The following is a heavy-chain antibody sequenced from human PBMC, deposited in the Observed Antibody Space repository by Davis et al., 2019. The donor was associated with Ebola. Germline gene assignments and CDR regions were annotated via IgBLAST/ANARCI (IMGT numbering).Heavy chain of an antibody. CDR2: INPSGGST. CDR1: GYTFTSYY. V-gene: IGHV1-46*01. Sequence: ASVKVSCKASGYTFTSYYMHWVRQAPGQGLEWMGIINPSGGSTSYAQKFQGRVTMTRDTSTSTVYMELSSLRSEDTAVYYCARDGTPRYYYYGMDVWGQGTTVTVSS. CDR3: ARDGTPRYYYYGMDV. J-gene: IGHJ6*02. D-gene: IGHD1-26*01.